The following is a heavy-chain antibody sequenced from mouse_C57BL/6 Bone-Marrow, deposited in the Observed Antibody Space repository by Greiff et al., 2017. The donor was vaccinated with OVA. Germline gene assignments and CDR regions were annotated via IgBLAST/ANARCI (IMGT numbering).Heavy chain of an antibody. J-gene: IGHJ3*01. CDR1: GYAFTNYL. CDR3: LTGTLAY. CDR2: IDPGSGGT. V-gene: IGHV1-54*01. Sequence: QVQLKESGAELVRPGTSVKVSCKASGYAFTNYLIEWVKQRPGQGLEWIGVIDPGSGGTNYNEKFKGKATLTADKSSSTAYMQLSSLTSEDSAVYFCLTGTLAYWGQGTLVTVSA. D-gene: IGHD4-1*01.